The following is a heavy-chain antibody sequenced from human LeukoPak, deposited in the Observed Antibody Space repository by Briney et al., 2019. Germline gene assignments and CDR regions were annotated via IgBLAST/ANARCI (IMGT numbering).Heavy chain of an antibody. CDR2: IYYSGST. Sequence: SSETLSLTCTVSGGSISSYHWSWIRQPPGKGPECIGYIYYSGSTHYNPSLKSRVTISVDTSKNQFSLKLSSVTAADTAVYYCARHPDVISMVWGKGTTVTISS. CDR1: GGSISSYH. V-gene: IGHV4-59*08. D-gene: IGHD3-10*01. CDR3: ARHPDVISMV. J-gene: IGHJ6*04.